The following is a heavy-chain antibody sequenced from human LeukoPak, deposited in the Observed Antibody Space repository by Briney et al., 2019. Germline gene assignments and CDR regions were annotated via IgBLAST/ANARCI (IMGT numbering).Heavy chain of an antibody. CDR2: IYYSGST. D-gene: IGHD1-26*01. CDR3: ARQQGYSGNNFDY. V-gene: IGHV4-39*01. Sequence: TSETLSLTCTVSGGSISSSSYYWGWIHQPPGKGLEWIGSIYYSGSTYYNPSLKSRVTISVDTSKNQFSLKLSSVTAADTAVYYCARQQGYSGNNFDYWGQGTLVTVSS. J-gene: IGHJ4*02. CDR1: GGSISSSSYY.